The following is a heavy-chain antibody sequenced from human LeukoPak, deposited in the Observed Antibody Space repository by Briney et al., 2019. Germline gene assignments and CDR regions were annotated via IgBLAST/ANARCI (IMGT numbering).Heavy chain of an antibody. J-gene: IGHJ5*02. CDR1: GGSISNDY. V-gene: IGHV4-59*12. CDR2: IYYTGST. Sequence: SETLSLTCTVSGGSISNDYWSWIRQPPGKGLECIGYIYYTGSTNYNPSLKSRVTISVDTSKNQLSLKLSSVTAADTAVYYCARDEIYNRNDGNWFDPWGQGTLVTVSS. CDR3: ARDEIYNRNDGNWFDP. D-gene: IGHD1-20*01.